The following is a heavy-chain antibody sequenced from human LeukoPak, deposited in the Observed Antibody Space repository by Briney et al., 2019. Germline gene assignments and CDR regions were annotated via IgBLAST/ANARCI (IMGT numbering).Heavy chain of an antibody. J-gene: IGHJ4*02. CDR2: IYHSGST. CDR3: AREDYYDSSGYYLDC. Sequence: SETLSLTCTVSGYSVSSGYYWGWIRQSPGKGLEWIGSIYHSGSTYYSPSLRSRITISVDTSKNQFSLKLSSVTAADTAVYYCAREDYYDSSGYYLDCWGQGTLVTVSS. V-gene: IGHV4-38-2*02. CDR1: GYSVSSGYY. D-gene: IGHD3-22*01.